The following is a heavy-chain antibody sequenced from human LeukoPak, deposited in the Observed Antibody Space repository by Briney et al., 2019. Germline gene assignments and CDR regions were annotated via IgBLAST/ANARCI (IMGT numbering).Heavy chain of an antibody. J-gene: IGHJ4*02. V-gene: IGHV4-30-4*08. CDR1: GGSISSGDYY. CDR2: IYYSGST. D-gene: IGHD3-22*01. CDR3: ARARNYYDSSGYHLTGLFDY. Sequence: SQTLSLTCTVSGGSISSGDYYWSWIRQPPGKGLEWIGYIYYSGSTYYNPSLKSRVTISVDTSKNQFSLKLSSVTAADTAVYYCARARNYYDSSGYHLTGLFDYWGQGTLVTVSS.